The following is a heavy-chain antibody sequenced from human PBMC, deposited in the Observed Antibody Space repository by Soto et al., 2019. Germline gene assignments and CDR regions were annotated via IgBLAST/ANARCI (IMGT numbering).Heavy chain of an antibody. Sequence: GASVKVSCKASGGTFSSYAISWVRQAPGQGLEWMGGIIPIFGTANYAQKFQGRVTITADESTSTAYMELSSLRSEDTAVYYCARELGIAAGRNYYFDYWGQGTLVTVSS. V-gene: IGHV1-69*13. CDR1: GGTFSSYA. D-gene: IGHD7-27*01. CDR2: IIPIFGTA. J-gene: IGHJ4*02. CDR3: ARELGIAAGRNYYFDY.